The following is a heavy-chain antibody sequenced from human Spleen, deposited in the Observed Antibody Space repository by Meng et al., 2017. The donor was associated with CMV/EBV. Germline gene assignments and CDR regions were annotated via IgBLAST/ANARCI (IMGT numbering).Heavy chain of an antibody. CDR1: GGSVSSGSYY. J-gene: IGHJ4*02. V-gene: IGHV4-61*01. CDR3: ARALGYCSPTRCYVFDY. CDR2: IYYSGST. D-gene: IGHD2-2*01. Sequence: GSLRLSCTVSGGSVSSGSYYWSWIRQPPGKGLEWIGYIYYSGSTNYNPSLKSRVTISVDTSKNQFSLKLSSVTAADTAVYYCARALGYCSPTRCYVFDYWGQGTLVTVSS.